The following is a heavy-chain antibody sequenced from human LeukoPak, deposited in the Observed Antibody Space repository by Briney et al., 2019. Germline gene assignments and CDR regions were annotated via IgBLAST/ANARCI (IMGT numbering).Heavy chain of an antibody. V-gene: IGHV1-69*04. D-gene: IGHD3-10*01. CDR3: ARESFGVNYYYGMDV. J-gene: IGHJ6*02. CDR2: IIPILGIA. CDR1: GGTFSSYA. Sequence: ASVKVSCKASGGTFSSYAIGWVRQAPGQGLEWMGRIIPILGIANYAQKFQGRVTITADKSTSTAYMELSSLRSEDTAVYYCARESFGVNYYYGMDVWGQGTTVTVSS.